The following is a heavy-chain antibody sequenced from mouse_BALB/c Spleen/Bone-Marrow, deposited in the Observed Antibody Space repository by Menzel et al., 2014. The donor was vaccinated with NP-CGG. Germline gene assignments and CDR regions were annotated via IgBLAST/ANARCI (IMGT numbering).Heavy chain of an antibody. D-gene: IGHD2-12*01. CDR1: GFDFSRYW. Sequence: EVLLQQSGGGLVQPGESLILSCVSSGFDFSRYWMSWARQAPGKGQEWIGEINPGSSTINYTPSLKDKFIISRDNAKKTLYLQMSKVRTEDTALYYCARLGYDGYFAYGGQGTTLTVST. CDR3: ARLGYDGYFAY. J-gene: IGHJ2*01. CDR2: INPGSSTI. V-gene: IGHV4-2*02.